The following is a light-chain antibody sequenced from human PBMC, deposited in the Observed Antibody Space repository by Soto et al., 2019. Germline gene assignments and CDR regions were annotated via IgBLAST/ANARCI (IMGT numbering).Light chain of an antibody. V-gene: IGKV1-39*01. CDR1: QSIRRS. CDR2: AAT. J-gene: IGKJ5*01. CDR3: QQSYSVPIT. Sequence: DSQMTQSPSSLSASVADRVTMTCRASQSIRRSLNWYQQKPGKAPKLLIYAATSLQSGVPSRFSGSGYGTDFTLTITSLQSEDFAIYYCQQSYSVPITFGQGTRLEIK.